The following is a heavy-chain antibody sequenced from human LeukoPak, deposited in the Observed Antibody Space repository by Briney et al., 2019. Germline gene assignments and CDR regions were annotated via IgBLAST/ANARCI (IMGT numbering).Heavy chain of an antibody. CDR3: ARGGSYLSAFDI. J-gene: IGHJ3*02. CDR1: GFTFSDYY. V-gene: IGHV3-53*01. CDR2: IYSGGST. D-gene: IGHD1-26*01. Sequence: GGSLRLSCAASGFTFSDYYMSWIRQAPGKGLGWVSIIYSGGSTFYADSVKGRFTISRDNSKNTLYLQMNSLRAEDTAVYYCARGGSYLSAFDIWGQGTMVTVSS.